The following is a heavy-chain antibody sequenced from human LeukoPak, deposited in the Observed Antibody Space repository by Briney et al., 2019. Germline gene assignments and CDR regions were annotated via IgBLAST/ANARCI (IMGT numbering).Heavy chain of an antibody. CDR3: ASTHLGYCSSASCQNDY. Sequence: PGGSLRLSCAASGFTFDDYAMHWVRQAPGKGLEWVSLISWDGGSTYYADSVKGRFTISRDNSKNTLYLQMNSLRAEDTAVYYCASTHLGYCSSASCQNDYWGQGTLVTVSS. D-gene: IGHD2-2*01. CDR1: GFTFDDYA. V-gene: IGHV3-43D*03. CDR2: ISWDGGST. J-gene: IGHJ4*02.